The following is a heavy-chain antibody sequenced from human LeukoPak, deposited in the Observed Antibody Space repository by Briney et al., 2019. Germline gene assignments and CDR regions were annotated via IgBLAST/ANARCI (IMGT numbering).Heavy chain of an antibody. Sequence: PSETLSLTCAVYGGSFSGYYWSWIRQPPGKGLEWIGEINHSGSTNYNPSLKGRVTISVDTSKNQFSLKLTSVTAADTAVYYCAVAPYFDWLCMYQFDYWGQGTLVTVSS. CDR2: INHSGST. V-gene: IGHV4-34*01. D-gene: IGHD3-9*01. J-gene: IGHJ4*02. CDR3: AVAPYFDWLCMYQFDY. CDR1: GGSFSGYY.